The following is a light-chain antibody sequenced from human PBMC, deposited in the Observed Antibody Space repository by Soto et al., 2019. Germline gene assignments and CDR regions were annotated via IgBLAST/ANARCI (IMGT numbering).Light chain of an antibody. CDR2: EVS. CDR3: SSYAGSDSYV. J-gene: IGLJ1*01. Sequence: QSVLTQPPSASGSPGQSVAISCTGTSSDVGGYNYVSWYQQHPGKAPQVMIYEVSKRPSGVPDRFSGSKSGNTASLTVSGLQAEDEADYYCSSYAGSDSYVCGTGTKVTVL. V-gene: IGLV2-8*01. CDR1: SSDVGGYNY.